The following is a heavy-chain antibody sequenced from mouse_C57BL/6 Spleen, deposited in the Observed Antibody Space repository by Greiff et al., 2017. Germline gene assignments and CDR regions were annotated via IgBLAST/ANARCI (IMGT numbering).Heavy chain of an antibody. D-gene: IGHD1-1*01. CDR3: ASEAPDYGSSYGDY. CDR2: IDPSDSET. J-gene: IGHJ2*01. CDR1: GYTFTSYW. V-gene: IGHV1-52*01. Sequence: QVQLQQPGAELVRPGSSVKLSCKASGYTFTSYWMHWVKQRPIQGLEWIGNIDPSDSETHYNQKFKDKATLTVDKSSSTAYMQLSSLTSEDSAVYYCASEAPDYGSSYGDYWGQGTTLTVSS.